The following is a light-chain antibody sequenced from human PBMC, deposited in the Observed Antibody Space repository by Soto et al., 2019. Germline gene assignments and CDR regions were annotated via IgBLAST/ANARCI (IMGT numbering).Light chain of an antibody. CDR1: NIGSKS. V-gene: IGLV3-21*04. CDR3: QVWDSSSDHRV. Sequence: SYGLTQPPSVSVAPGKTARITCGGNNIGSKSVHWYQQKPGQAPVLVIYYDSDRPSGIPERFSGSNSGNTATLTISRVEAGDEADYYCQVWDSSSDHRVFGGGTKLTVL. J-gene: IGLJ2*01. CDR2: YDS.